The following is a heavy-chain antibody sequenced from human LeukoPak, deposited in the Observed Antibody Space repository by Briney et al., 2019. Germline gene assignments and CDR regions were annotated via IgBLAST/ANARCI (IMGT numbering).Heavy chain of an antibody. CDR2: IYPGDSDT. CDR1: GYSFTSYW. Sequence: GESLKISCKGSGYSFTSYWIGWVRQMPGKGLEWMGIIYPGDSDTRYSPSFQGQVTISADKSISTAYLQWSSLKASDTAMYYCARRIAAAGTVNAFDIWGQGTMVTVSS. V-gene: IGHV5-51*01. D-gene: IGHD6-13*01. J-gene: IGHJ3*02. CDR3: ARRIAAAGTVNAFDI.